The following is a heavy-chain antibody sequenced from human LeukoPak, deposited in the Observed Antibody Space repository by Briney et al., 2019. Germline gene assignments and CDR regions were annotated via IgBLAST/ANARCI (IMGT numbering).Heavy chain of an antibody. CDR2: IIPILGIA. J-gene: IGHJ3*02. CDR3: ARDRDYGGKQAFDI. Sequence: ASVKVSCKASGGTFSSYAISWVRQAPGQGLEWMGRIIPILGIANYAQKFQGRVTITADKSTSTAYMELSSLRSEDTAVYYCARDRDYGGKQAFDIWGQGTMVTVSS. D-gene: IGHD4-23*01. V-gene: IGHV1-69*04. CDR1: GGTFSSYA.